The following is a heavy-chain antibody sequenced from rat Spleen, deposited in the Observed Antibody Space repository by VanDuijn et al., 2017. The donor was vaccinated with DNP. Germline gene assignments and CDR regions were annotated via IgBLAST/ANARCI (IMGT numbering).Heavy chain of an antibody. CDR1: GFTFNNYL. Sequence: EVQLVESGGDLVQPGRSLKLSCVASGFTFNNYLMTWIRQVPGKGLEWVASITAGGEYTYYPDSVKGRFTISRDNAKDTLSLHMNSLKADDTATYYCTTEEDYGYNWFAYWGQGTLVTVSS. CDR2: ITAGGEYT. D-gene: IGHD1-7*01. V-gene: IGHV5-31*01. CDR3: TTEEDYGYNWFAY. J-gene: IGHJ3*01.